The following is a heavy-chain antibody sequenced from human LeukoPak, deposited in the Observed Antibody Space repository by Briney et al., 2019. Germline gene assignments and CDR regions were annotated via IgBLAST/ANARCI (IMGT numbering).Heavy chain of an antibody. V-gene: IGHV3-53*01. D-gene: IGHD3-22*01. CDR2: IYSGGTT. Sequence: GGSLRLSCAVSGFTVSGNYMSWVRQAPGKGLEWVSLIYSGGTTYYADSVKGRFTISRDSAKNALYLQMNSLRAEDTAVYYCARVAMIVAKPYDNWGQGTLVTVSS. J-gene: IGHJ4*02. CDR3: ARVAMIVAKPYDN. CDR1: GFTVSGNY.